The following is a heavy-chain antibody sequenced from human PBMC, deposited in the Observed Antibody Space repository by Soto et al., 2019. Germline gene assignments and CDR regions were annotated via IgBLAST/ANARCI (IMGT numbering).Heavy chain of an antibody. CDR3: ANSQYEGYYFDS. J-gene: IGHJ4*02. CDR1: GGSINSGDYS. D-gene: IGHD2-8*01. CDR2: IYHTGTT. V-gene: IGHV4-30-2*01. Sequence: SETLSLTCTVSGGSINSGDYSWTWIRQPPGKGLEWIGYIYHTGTTYYNMSLKSRVTISVDRSKNQFSLKLSSVTAADTAVYYCANSQYEGYYFDSWGQGTLVTSPQ.